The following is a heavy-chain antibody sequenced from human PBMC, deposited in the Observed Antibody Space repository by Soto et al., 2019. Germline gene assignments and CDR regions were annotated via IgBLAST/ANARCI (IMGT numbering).Heavy chain of an antibody. CDR3: ARNSAVAGYYYYYYGMDV. J-gene: IGHJ6*02. D-gene: IGHD6-19*01. Sequence: GGSLRLSCAASGFTVSSNYMSWVRRAPGKGLEWVSVIYSGGSTYYADSVKGRFTISRDNSKNTLYLQMNSLRAEDTAVYYCARNSAVAGYYYYYYGMDVWGQGTTVTVSS. CDR2: IYSGGST. V-gene: IGHV3-53*01. CDR1: GFTVSSNY.